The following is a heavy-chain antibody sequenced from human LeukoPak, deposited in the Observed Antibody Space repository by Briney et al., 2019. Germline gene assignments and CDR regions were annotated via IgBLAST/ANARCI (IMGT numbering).Heavy chain of an antibody. J-gene: IGHJ4*02. D-gene: IGHD5-24*01. CDR2: IPYDGRNK. CDR3: ARDSSAWLQLSSPFHY. CDR1: GFTFSSYA. V-gene: IGHV3-30*04. Sequence: GGSLRLSCVASGFTFSSYAMHWVRQAPGKGLEWVAVIPYDGRNKYYADSVKGRFTISRDNTRNTLYLQMNSLRAEDTAVYYCARDSSAWLQLSSPFHYWRQGTLVTVSS.